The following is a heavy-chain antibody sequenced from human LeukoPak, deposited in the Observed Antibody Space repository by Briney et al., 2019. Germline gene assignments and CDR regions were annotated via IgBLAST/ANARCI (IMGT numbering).Heavy chain of an antibody. Sequence: GGSLRLSCAASGFIFSDYAMSWVRQAPGKGLEWVSGFESSGDGTYYVESVKGRFTISRDNSENTVYLQMNSLRAEDTAVYYCARDLEVLTHYFDYWGQGTLVTVSS. CDR2: FESSGDGT. J-gene: IGHJ4*02. CDR1: GFIFSDYA. D-gene: IGHD3-9*01. CDR3: ARDLEVLTHYFDY. V-gene: IGHV3-23*01.